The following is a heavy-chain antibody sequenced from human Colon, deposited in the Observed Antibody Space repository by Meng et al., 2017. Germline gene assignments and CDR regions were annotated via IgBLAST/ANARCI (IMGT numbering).Heavy chain of an antibody. D-gene: IGHD5-18*01. Sequence: GESLKISCAASGFTFSTYGMHWVRQAPGKGLEWVAVIWCGGSNKYYADSVKVRFTISRDNSKNTLYLQMNSLRAEDAAVYYCAGVLAGSRYSYGCDYWGQGTLVTVSS. CDR1: GFTFSTYG. V-gene: IGHV3-33*01. CDR2: IWCGGSNK. J-gene: IGHJ4*02. CDR3: AGVLAGSRYSYGCDY.